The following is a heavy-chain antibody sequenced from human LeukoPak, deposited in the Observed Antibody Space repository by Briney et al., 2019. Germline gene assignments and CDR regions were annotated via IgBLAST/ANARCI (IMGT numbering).Heavy chain of an antibody. D-gene: IGHD3-22*01. CDR1: GYSISSTYY. CDR2: INHSGST. J-gene: IGHJ3*02. CDR3: THYDSSGHMGFGGAFDI. Sequence: SETLSLTCVVSGYSISSTYYWGWIRQPPGKGLEWIGEINHSGSTNYNPSLKSRVTISVDTSKNQFSLKLSSVTAADTAVYYCTHYDSSGHMGFGGAFDIWGQGTMVTVSS. V-gene: IGHV4-38-2*01.